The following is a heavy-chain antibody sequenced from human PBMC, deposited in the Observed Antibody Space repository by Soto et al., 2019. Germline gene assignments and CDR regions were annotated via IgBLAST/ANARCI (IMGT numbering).Heavy chain of an antibody. D-gene: IGHD3-22*01. V-gene: IGHV5-51*01. CDR3: ASLDYYDSSGYYTDAFDI. Sequence: GESLKISCKGSGYSFTSYCIGWVRQMPGKGLEWMGIIYPGDSDTRYSPSFQGQVTISADKSISTAYLQWSSLKASDTAMYYCASLDYYDSSGYYTDAFDIWGQGTMVTVSS. J-gene: IGHJ3*02. CDR2: IYPGDSDT. CDR1: GYSFTSYC.